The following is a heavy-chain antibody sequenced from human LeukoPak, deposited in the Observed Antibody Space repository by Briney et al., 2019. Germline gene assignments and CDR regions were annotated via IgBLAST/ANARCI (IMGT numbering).Heavy chain of an antibody. CDR3: ARYWFRYCSGGSCFSWNWFDP. Sequence: PSETLSLTCTVSGGSISSSSYNWGWIRQPPGKGLEWIGSIYYSGSPYYNPSLKSRVTISVDTSKNQFSLKLTSVTAADTAVYYCARYWFRYCSGGSCFSWNWFDPWGQGSLVTVSS. CDR2: IYYSGSP. V-gene: IGHV4-39*07. D-gene: IGHD2-15*01. J-gene: IGHJ5*02. CDR1: GGSISSSSYN.